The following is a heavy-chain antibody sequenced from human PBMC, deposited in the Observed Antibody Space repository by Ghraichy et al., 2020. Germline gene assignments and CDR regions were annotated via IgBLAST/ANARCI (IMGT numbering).Heavy chain of an antibody. Sequence: GGSLRLSCATSGFTFTNFNMNWVRQAPGKGLEWVSYISSSIGTIYYADSVKGRFTISRDNAKNSLYLQMNSLRDEDTAVYYCARSYYDTSGYYAGHWHSFVYWGQGTLGTV. CDR2: ISSSIGTI. V-gene: IGHV3-48*02. CDR3: ARSYYDTSGYYAGHWHSFVY. CDR1: GFTFTNFN. D-gene: IGHD3-22*01. J-gene: IGHJ4*02.